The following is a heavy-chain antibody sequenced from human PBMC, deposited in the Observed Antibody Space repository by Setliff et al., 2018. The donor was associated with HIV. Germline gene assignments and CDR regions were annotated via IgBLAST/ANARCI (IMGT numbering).Heavy chain of an antibody. V-gene: IGHV4-39*07. CDR3: ATCRHRPSNWFDP. J-gene: IGHJ5*02. CDR1: GGSVSSPGYY. Sequence: SLTCPVSGGSVSSPGYYWGWIRQPPGKGLEWIGSVYNSGITFKNPSLKSRVTISVDRSGNQFSLRLTSVTAADTAVYYCATCRHRPSNWFDPWGQGTVVTVSS. CDR2: VYNSGIT.